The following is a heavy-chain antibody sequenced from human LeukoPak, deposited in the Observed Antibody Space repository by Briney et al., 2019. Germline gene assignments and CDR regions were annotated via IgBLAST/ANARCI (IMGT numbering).Heavy chain of an antibody. D-gene: IGHD3-22*01. J-gene: IGHJ4*02. CDR3: AKGSYYDSSGSFYFDY. V-gene: IGHV3-23*01. CDR1: GVTLSNYA. Sequence: GGSLRLSCVASGVTLSNYAMSWARQAPGKGLEWVSGISSSGSGGNTYYADSVKGRFTISRDNSKNTLYVQVNSLGTEDTAAYYCAKGSYYDSSGSFYFDYWGQGTLVTVSS. CDR2: ISSSGSGGNT.